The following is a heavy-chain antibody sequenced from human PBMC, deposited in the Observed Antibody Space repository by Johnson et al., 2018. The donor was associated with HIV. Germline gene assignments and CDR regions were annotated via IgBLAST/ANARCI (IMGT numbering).Heavy chain of an antibody. Sequence: VQLVESGGGVVRPGGSLRLSCAASGFTFDNYGMNWVRQVPGKGLEWVSGINWNGGSTGYADSVKGRFTISRDNAKNSLYMQMKSLRAEDTALYYCARSDITLVRGGAFDIWGQGTMVSVSS. CDR2: INWNGGST. D-gene: IGHD3-10*01. V-gene: IGHV3-20*04. J-gene: IGHJ3*02. CDR3: ARSDITLVRGGAFDI. CDR1: GFTFDNYG.